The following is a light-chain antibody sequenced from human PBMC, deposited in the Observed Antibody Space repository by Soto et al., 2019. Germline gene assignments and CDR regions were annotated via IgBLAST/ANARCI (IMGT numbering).Light chain of an antibody. J-gene: IGKJ5*01. Sequence: DIQMTQSPSSLSASVGDRVTITCRASQDISVYLAWYQQKPGKVPKLLIYSASTLQSGVPSRFSGSGSGTDFTLTISSLQPKNVATYFCQKFNTAPLTFGQVTRLEIK. V-gene: IGKV1-27*01. CDR2: SAS. CDR3: QKFNTAPLT. CDR1: QDISVY.